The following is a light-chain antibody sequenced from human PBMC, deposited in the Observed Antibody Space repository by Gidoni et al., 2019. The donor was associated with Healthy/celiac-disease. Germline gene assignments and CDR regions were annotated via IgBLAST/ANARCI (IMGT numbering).Light chain of an antibody. V-gene: IGKV3-20*01. J-gene: IGKJ2*03. CDR3: QQYGSSPYS. CDR1: QSVSSSY. CDR2: GAS. Sequence: EIVLTQSPGTLSLSPGERATLAGRASQSVSSSYLAWYQQKPGQAPRLLIYGASSRATVIPDRFSGSGSGTYFTLTISRLDPDDFAVYYCQQYGSSPYSFGQGTKLEIK.